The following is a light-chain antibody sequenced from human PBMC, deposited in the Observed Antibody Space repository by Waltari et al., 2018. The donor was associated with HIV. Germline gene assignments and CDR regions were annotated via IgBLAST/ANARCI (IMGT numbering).Light chain of an antibody. CDR3: QQYNSDFYT. J-gene: IGKJ2*01. V-gene: IGKV1-5*03. CDR1: QNFDSW. Sequence: IQMTQSPSILSASVGDRVTITCRASQNFDSWLAWYQQRPGRAPKLLIYKASTLEFGGPARFSGSGSGTDFTLTINSLHPDDFATYYCQQYNSDFYTFGQGTRLDLK. CDR2: KAS.